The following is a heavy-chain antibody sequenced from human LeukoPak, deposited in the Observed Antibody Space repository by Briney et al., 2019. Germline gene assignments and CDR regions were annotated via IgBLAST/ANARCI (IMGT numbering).Heavy chain of an antibody. D-gene: IGHD6-13*01. J-gene: IGHJ4*02. Sequence: GASVKVSCKASGYTFTSYGISWVRQAPGQGLEWMGWISAYNGNTNYAQKLQGRVTMTTDTSTSTAYMELRSLRSDDTAVYYCARAQPLYSSRVLADYWSQGTLVTVSS. CDR1: GYTFTSYG. CDR2: ISAYNGNT. CDR3: ARAQPLYSSRVLADY. V-gene: IGHV1-18*01.